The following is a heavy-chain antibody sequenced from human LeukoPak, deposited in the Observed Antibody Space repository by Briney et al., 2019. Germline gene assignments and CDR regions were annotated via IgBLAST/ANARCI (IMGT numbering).Heavy chain of an antibody. D-gene: IGHD3-22*01. CDR1: GGSISSGDYY. Sequence: SETLSLTCTVSGGSISSGDYYWSWIRQPPGKGLEWIGYIYYSGSTYYNPSLKSRVTISVDTSKNQFSLKLSSVTAADTAVYYCARAYYDSSGSPIFDYWGQGTLVTASS. J-gene: IGHJ4*02. CDR2: IYYSGST. CDR3: ARAYYDSSGSPIFDY. V-gene: IGHV4-30-4*01.